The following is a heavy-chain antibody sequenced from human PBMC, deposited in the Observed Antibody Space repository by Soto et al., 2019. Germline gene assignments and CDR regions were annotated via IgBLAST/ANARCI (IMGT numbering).Heavy chain of an antibody. Sequence: SETLSLTCTVSGGSISSGGYYWSWIRQHPGKGLEWIGYIYYSGSTYYNPSLKSRVTISVDTSKNQFSLKLSSVTAADTAVYYCAREGPSTMITFGGVIESDYMDVWGKGTTVTVSS. D-gene: IGHD3-16*02. CDR1: GGSISSGGYY. CDR3: AREGPSTMITFGGVIESDYMDV. V-gene: IGHV4-31*03. J-gene: IGHJ6*03. CDR2: IYYSGST.